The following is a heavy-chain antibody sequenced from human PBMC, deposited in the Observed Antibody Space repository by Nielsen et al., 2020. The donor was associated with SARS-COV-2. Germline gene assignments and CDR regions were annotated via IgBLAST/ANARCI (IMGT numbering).Heavy chain of an antibody. CDR1: GYTFTSYD. CDR3: ARDWGTTVTTDLDY. CDR2: MNPNSGNT. Sequence: ASVKVSCKASGYTFTSYDINWVRQATGQGLEWMGWMNPNSGNTGYAQKFQGRVTMTRNTSISTAYMELSSLRSEDTAVYYCARDWGTTVTTDLDYWGQGTLVTVSS. V-gene: IGHV1-8*01. J-gene: IGHJ4*02. D-gene: IGHD4-17*01.